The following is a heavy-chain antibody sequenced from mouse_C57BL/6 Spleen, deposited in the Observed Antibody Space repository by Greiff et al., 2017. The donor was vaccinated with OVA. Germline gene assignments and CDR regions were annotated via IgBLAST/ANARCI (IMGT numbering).Heavy chain of an antibody. CDR3: ARTVYSYDEDGDIDD. D-gene: IGHD2-12*01. J-gene: IGHJ4*01. Sequence: VQLQESGPELVKPGASVKISCKASGYAFSSSWMNWVKQRPGKGLEWIGRIYPGDGDTNYNGKFKGEATLTADKSSSTAYMQHSSLTSEDSAVYFCARTVYSYDEDGDIDDWGQVTSVTVSS. CDR1: GYAFSSSW. V-gene: IGHV1-82*01. CDR2: IYPGDGDT.